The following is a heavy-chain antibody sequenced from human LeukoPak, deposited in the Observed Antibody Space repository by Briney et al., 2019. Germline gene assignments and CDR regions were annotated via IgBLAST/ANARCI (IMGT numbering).Heavy chain of an antibody. CDR2: ISTGGSR. CDR1: GFSFGNYA. J-gene: IGHJ6*04. D-gene: IGHD3-10*02. Sequence: PGGSLRLSCAASGFSFGNYAMNWVRQAPGKGLEWVSGISTGGSRYYADSVKGRFSISRDNAKNSLYLQMNSLRAEDTAVYYCAELGITMIGGVWGKGTTVTISS. CDR3: AELGITMIGGV. V-gene: IGHV3-23*01.